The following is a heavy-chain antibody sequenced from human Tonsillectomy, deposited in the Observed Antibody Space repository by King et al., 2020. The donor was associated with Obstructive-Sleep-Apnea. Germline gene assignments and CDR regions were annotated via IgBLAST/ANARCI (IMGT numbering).Heavy chain of an antibody. J-gene: IGHJ3*02. CDR2: ISYDGSNK. Sequence: VQLVESGGGVVQPGRSLRLSCAASGFTFSSYAMHWVRQAPGKGLEWVAVISYDGSNKYYADSVKGRFTISRDNCKNTLYLQMNSLRAEDTAVYYCARDQGSGYYKDAFDIWGQGTMVTVSS. CDR3: ARDQGSGYYKDAFDI. D-gene: IGHD3-22*01. CDR1: GFTFSSYA. V-gene: IGHV3-30*04.